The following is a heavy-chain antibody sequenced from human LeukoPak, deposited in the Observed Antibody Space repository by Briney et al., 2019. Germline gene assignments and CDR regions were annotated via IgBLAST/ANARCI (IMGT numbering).Heavy chain of an antibody. CDR3: ARDISNGVWIDY. D-gene: IGHD2-8*01. CDR1: GGSFSGYY. V-gene: IGHV4-34*01. J-gene: IGHJ4*02. Sequence: SETLSLTCAVYGGSFSGYYWSWIRQPPGKGLEWIGEINHSGGTNYNPSLKSRVTISVDTSKNQFSLKLSSVTAADTAVYYCARDISNGVWIDYWGQGTLVTVSS. CDR2: INHSGGT.